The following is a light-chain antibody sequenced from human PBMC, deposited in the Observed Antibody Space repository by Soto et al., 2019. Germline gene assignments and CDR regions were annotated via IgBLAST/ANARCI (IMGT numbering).Light chain of an antibody. CDR1: NRDVGSYNL. J-gene: IGLJ3*02. Sequence: QSALTQPASVSGSPGQSITISCTGTNRDVGSYNLVSWYQQRPGEAPKVIISEVRNRPSGISYRFTGSKSGNTASLTISGLQAEDEADYYCSSYTTTSTLVFGGGTKLTVL. CDR3: SSYTTTSTLV. CDR2: EVR. V-gene: IGLV2-14*01.